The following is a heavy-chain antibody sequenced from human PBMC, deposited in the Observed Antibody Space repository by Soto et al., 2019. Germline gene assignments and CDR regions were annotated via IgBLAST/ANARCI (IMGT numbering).Heavy chain of an antibody. CDR3: ASLSCSGGSCYSGVIDAFDI. Sequence: GGSLRLSCAASGFTFSGYCMRWVRQAPGKGLEWVSYISSSGSTIYYADSVKGRFTISRDNAKNSLYLQMNSLRAEDTAVYYCASLSCSGGSCYSGVIDAFDIWGQGTMVTVSS. CDR1: GFTFSGYC. D-gene: IGHD2-15*01. CDR2: ISSSGSTI. J-gene: IGHJ3*02. V-gene: IGHV3-11*01.